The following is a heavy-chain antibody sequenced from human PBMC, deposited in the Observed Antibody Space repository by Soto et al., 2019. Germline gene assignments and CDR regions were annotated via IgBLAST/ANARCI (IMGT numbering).Heavy chain of an antibody. V-gene: IGHV4-31*03. D-gene: IGHD3-3*01. CDR2: IYYSGST. Sequence: SETLSLTCTVPGGSISSGGYYWSWIRQHPGKGLEWIGYIYYSGSTYYNPSLKSRVTISVDTSKNQFSLKLSSVTAADTAVHYCARGLLGIFGVVIAYGMDVWGQGTTVTVSS. CDR1: GGSISSGGYY. CDR3: ARGLLGIFGVVIAYGMDV. J-gene: IGHJ6*02.